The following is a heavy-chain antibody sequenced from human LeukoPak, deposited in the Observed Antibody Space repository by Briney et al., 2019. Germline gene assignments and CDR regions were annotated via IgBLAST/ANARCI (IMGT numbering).Heavy chain of an antibody. CDR1: GASISSSSYY. CDR3: ARHGRGSRGDFWSGYYTGVLGAYDY. J-gene: IGHJ4*02. V-gene: IGHV4-39*01. CDR2: IYYSGST. Sequence: SETLSLTCTVSGASISSSSYYWGWIRQPPGKGLVWFGSIYYSGSTYYNPSLKSRVTISIDTSTNQFSLELSSVTAGDTAVYYCARHGRGSRGDFWSGYYTGVLGAYDYWGQGTLVTVSS. D-gene: IGHD3-3*01.